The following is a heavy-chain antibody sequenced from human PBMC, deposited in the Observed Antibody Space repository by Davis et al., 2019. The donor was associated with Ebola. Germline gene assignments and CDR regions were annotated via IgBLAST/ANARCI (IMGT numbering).Heavy chain of an antibody. Sequence: PGGSLRLSCAASGFTFSDYRMSWVRQAPGKGLEWIAYMSTTGATRYDADSVKGRFIISRDNAKNSLSLQMNSLRVEDTAVYFCARDPPNAMQVYYMDVWGNGTTVTVSS. V-gene: IGHV3-11*04. J-gene: IGHJ6*03. CDR2: MSTTGATR. CDR3: ARDPPNAMQVYYMDV. CDR1: GFTFSDYR.